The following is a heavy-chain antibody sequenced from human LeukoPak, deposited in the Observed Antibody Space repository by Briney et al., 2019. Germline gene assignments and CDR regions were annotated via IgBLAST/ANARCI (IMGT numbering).Heavy chain of an antibody. CDR3: ARDVGYCSGGSCYRWFAS. Sequence: GRSLRLSCAASGFTFSSYSISCVRQAPGKGLEWVSYISTSSAVMYYADSVKGRFTISRDDARNSVSLQMNSLRADDTAVYYCARDVGYCSGGSCYRWFASWGHGTLVIVS. J-gene: IGHJ5*01. CDR2: ISTSSAVM. V-gene: IGHV3-48*01. D-gene: IGHD2-15*01. CDR1: GFTFSSYS.